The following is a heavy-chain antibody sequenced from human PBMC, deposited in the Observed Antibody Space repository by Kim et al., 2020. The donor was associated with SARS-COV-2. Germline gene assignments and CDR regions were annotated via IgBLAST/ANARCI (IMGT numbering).Heavy chain of an antibody. J-gene: IGHJ5*02. Sequence: QKFQGRVTITADESTSTAYMELSSLRSEDTAVYYCARKAGPPTGDNWFDPWGQGTLVTVSS. CDR3: ARKAGPPTGDNWFDP. V-gene: IGHV1-69*01. D-gene: IGHD6-19*01.